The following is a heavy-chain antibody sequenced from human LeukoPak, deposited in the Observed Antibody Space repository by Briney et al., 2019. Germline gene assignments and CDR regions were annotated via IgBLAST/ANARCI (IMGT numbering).Heavy chain of an antibody. CDR1: GGSISSGNYY. Sequence: SVTLSLTCTVSGGSISSGNYYWSWIRQPAGKGLEWIGHIYTSGSTNYNPSLKSRVTISVDTSKNQFSLKLSSVTAADTAVCYCAREGYDSLWGQGTLVTVSS. D-gene: IGHD3-3*01. V-gene: IGHV4-61*09. CDR3: AREGYDSL. J-gene: IGHJ4*02. CDR2: IYTSGST.